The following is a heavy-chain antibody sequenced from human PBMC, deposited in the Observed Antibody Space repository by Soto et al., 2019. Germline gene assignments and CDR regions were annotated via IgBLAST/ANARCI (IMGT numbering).Heavy chain of an antibody. CDR1: GFTFSSYW. CDR2: IKQDGSEK. D-gene: IGHD3-16*01. CDR3: ARDQVDYRQPFDY. J-gene: IGHJ4*02. V-gene: IGHV3-7*01. Sequence: HPGGSLRLSCAASGFTFSSYWMSWVRQAPGKGLEWVANIKQDGSEKYYVDSVKGRFTISRDNAKNSLYLQMSSLRAEDTAVYYCARDQVDYRQPFDYWGQGTLVTVSS.